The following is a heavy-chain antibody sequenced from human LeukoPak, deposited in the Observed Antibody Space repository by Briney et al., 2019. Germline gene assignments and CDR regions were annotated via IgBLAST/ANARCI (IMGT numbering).Heavy chain of an antibody. Sequence: ASVKVSCKTSGYTFSGYYMHWMRQAPGQGLEWMGWINPNSGDTNHAQKFQGRVTMTRDTSISTAYMELSSLRSDDTAVYYCARDQYSSSHDYWGQGTLVTVSS. D-gene: IGHD6-19*01. CDR2: INPNSGDT. V-gene: IGHV1-2*02. J-gene: IGHJ4*02. CDR3: ARDQYSSSHDY. CDR1: GYTFSGYY.